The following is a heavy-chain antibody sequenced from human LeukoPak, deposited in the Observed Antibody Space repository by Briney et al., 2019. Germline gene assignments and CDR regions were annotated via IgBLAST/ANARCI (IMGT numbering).Heavy chain of an antibody. Sequence: GGSLRLSCAASGFTFSSYSMNWVRQAPGKGLEWVSSINSGGHFIYYADSVKGRFTISRDIAKNSVYLQMNSLRAEDTAVYFCARAFVYSSGRLFDYWGQGTLVTVSS. CDR3: ARAFVYSSGRLFDY. D-gene: IGHD6-19*01. J-gene: IGHJ4*02. CDR2: INSGGHFI. CDR1: GFTFSSYS. V-gene: IGHV3-21*01.